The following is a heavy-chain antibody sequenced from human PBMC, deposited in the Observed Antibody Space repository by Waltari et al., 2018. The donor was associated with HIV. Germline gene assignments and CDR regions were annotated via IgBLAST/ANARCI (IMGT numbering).Heavy chain of an antibody. J-gene: IGHJ4*02. CDR3: AKAHSGFYFDY. CDR1: GFTFRRYG. CDR2: IRYDGSNK. V-gene: IGHV3-30*02. Sequence: QVQLVESGGGVVQPGGSLRLSCAASGFTFRRYGLHWVRQAPGKGLEWVALIRYDGSNKYYADSVKGRFTISRDNSKNTLYLQMNSLRAEDTAVYYCAKAHSGFYFDYWGQGTLVTVSS. D-gene: IGHD2-15*01.